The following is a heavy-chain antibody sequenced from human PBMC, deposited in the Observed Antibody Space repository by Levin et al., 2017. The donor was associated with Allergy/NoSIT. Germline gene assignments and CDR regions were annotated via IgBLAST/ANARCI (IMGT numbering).Heavy chain of an antibody. D-gene: IGHD4-17*01. V-gene: IGHV1-18*01. CDR3: ARDGDYTRPFDY. Sequence: ASVKVSCKASGYTFTSYGITWVRQAPGQGLEWMGWISAYNGHTNYAQKLQGRVTMTTDTSTSTAYMELRSLRSDDTAVYSCARDGDYTRPFDYWGQGTLVTVSS. J-gene: IGHJ4*02. CDR1: GYTFTSYG. CDR2: ISAYNGHT.